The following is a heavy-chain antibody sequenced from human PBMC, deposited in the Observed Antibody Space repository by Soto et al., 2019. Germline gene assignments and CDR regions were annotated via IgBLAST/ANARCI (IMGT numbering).Heavy chain of an antibody. D-gene: IGHD2-2*01. CDR3: ARSDSTSGPVYFDY. CDR2: IYYSGST. Sequence: QVQLQESGPGLVKPSETLSLTCTVSGGSISSYYWSWIRQPPGKGLEWIGYIYYSGSTNYNPSLMSRVTISVDTSKNQFSLKLSSVTAAYTAVYYCARSDSTSGPVYFDYWGQGTLVTVSS. V-gene: IGHV4-59*01. J-gene: IGHJ4*02. CDR1: GGSISSYY.